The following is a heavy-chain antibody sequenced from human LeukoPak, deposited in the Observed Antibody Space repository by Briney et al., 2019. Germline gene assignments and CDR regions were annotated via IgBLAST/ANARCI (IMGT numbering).Heavy chain of an antibody. CDR2: IKEDESEK. CDR1: GFTFSSYW. CDR3: ARERTFDI. V-gene: IGHV3-7*01. Sequence: PGGSLRLSCAASGFTFSSYWMSWIRQAPGRGLEWVANIKEDESEKYYVDSVKGRFTISRDNAKNSLYLQMNSLRAEDTALYYCARERTFDIWGQGTMVTVSS. J-gene: IGHJ3*02.